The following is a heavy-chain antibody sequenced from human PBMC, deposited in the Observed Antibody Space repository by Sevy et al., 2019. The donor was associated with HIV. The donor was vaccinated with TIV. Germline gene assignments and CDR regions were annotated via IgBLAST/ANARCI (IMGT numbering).Heavy chain of an antibody. CDR1: GGSISSGDYY. CDR3: ARESSRTYLLIDY. Sequence: SETLSLTCTVSGGSISSGDYYWNWLRQAPGKGPEWIGYIYHSVSTFYNPSLKSRAAVSIDTSKNQFSLKLSSVTAADTAVYYCARESSRTYLLIDYGGPGTLVTVSS. D-gene: IGHD2-15*01. V-gene: IGHV4-30-4*01. J-gene: IGHJ4*01. CDR2: IYHSVST.